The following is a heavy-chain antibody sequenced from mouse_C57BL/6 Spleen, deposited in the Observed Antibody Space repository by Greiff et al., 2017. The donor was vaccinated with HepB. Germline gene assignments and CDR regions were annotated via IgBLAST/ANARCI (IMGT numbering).Heavy chain of an antibody. V-gene: IGHV14-3*01. J-gene: IGHJ1*03. D-gene: IGHD2-1*01. CDR1: GFNIKNTY. CDR2: IDPANGNT. CDR3: APYGNYVDWYFDV. Sequence: DVKLVESVAELVRPGASVKLSCTASGFNIKNTYMHWVKQRPEQGLEWIGRIDPANGNTKYAPKFQGKATITADTSSNTAYLQLSSLTSEDTAIYYCAPYGNYVDWYFDVWGTGTTVTVSS.